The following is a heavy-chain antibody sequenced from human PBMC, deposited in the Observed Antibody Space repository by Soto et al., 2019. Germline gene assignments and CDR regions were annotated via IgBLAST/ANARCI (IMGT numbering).Heavy chain of an antibody. V-gene: IGHV4-31*03. D-gene: IGHD4-17*01. CDR2: IYYSGST. Sequence: QVQLQESGPGLVKPSQTLSLTCTVSGGSISSGGYYWSWIRQHPGKGLEWIGYIYYSGSTYYNPSLKSRVTISVDTSKNQFSLKLSSVTAADTAVYYCARDGDYGGYVGPTRSWFDPWGQGTLVTVSS. J-gene: IGHJ5*02. CDR1: GGSISSGGYY. CDR3: ARDGDYGGYVGPTRSWFDP.